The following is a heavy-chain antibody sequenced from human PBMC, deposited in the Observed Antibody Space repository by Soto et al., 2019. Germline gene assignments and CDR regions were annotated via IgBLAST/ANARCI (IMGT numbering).Heavy chain of an antibody. Sequence: PSETLSLTCAVSGGSISSGNWWRWVRQSPGKELEWIGEIYHSGITNYNPSLKSRVTISVDNSENQLSLSLNSVTAADTAVYYCARNVRYYIDYWGQGTLVTVSS. J-gene: IGHJ4*02. CDR2: IYHSGIT. V-gene: IGHV4-4*02. CDR3: ARNVRYYIDY. CDR1: GGSISSGNW.